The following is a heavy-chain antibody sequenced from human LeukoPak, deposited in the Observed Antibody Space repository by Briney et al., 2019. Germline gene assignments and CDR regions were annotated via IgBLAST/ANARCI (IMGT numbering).Heavy chain of an antibody. V-gene: IGHV4-34*01. CDR1: GGSFSGYY. CDR3: ARGKYDYVWGSSGIDY. Sequence: PSEALSLTCAVCGGSFSGYYWSWIRQPPGKGLEWIGEINHSGSTNYNPSLKSRVTISVDTSKNQFSLKLSSVTAADTAVYYCARGKYDYVWGSSGIDYWGQGTLVTVSS. CDR2: INHSGST. J-gene: IGHJ4*02. D-gene: IGHD3-16*01.